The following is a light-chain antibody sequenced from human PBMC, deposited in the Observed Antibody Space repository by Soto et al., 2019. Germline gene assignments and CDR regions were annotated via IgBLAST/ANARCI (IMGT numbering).Light chain of an antibody. V-gene: IGLV2-14*01. J-gene: IGLJ3*02. Sequence: LTQPASVSGSPGQSITISCTGTSSDVGGYNYVSWYQQHPGKAPKLMIYDVSNRPSGVSNRFSGSKSGNTASLTISGLQAEDEADYYCSSYTSSSTWVFGGGTKVTVL. CDR1: SSDVGGYNY. CDR2: DVS. CDR3: SSYTSSSTWV.